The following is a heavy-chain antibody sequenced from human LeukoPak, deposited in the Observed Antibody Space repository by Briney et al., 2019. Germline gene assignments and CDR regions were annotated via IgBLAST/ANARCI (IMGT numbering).Heavy chain of an antibody. CDR3: ARGRGDFWSGYYREPFDY. J-gene: IGHJ4*02. V-gene: IGHV1-18*01. Sequence: ASVKVSCKASGYTFTSYGISWVRQAPGQGLEWMGWISAYNGNTNYAQKPQGRVTMTTDTSTSTAYMELRSLRSDDTAVYYCARGRGDFWSGYYREPFDYWGQGTLVTVSS. CDR1: GYTFTSYG. D-gene: IGHD3-3*01. CDR2: ISAYNGNT.